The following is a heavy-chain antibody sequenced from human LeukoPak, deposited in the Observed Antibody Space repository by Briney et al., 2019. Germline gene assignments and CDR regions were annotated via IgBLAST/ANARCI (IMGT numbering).Heavy chain of an antibody. Sequence: GGSLRLSCVASGFTFSSYAMTWVRQAPGKGLEWVSGISGSSGRTYYADSVKGRFTISRDNSKNTLYLQMNSLRAEDTAVYYCARRRDRSGYYTAVFDPWGQGTLVTVSS. CDR2: ISGSSGRT. V-gene: IGHV3-23*01. D-gene: IGHD3-22*01. J-gene: IGHJ5*02. CDR3: ARRRDRSGYYTAVFDP. CDR1: GFTFSSYA.